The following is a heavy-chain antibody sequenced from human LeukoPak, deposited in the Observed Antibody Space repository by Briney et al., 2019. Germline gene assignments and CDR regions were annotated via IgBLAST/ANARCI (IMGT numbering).Heavy chain of an antibody. CDR1: GGSFSGYY. V-gene: IGHV4-34*01. D-gene: IGHD3-16*02. CDR2: INHSGST. J-gene: IGHJ4*02. CDR3: ARVTGDYVWGSYHYFDY. Sequence: PSETLSLTCADYGGSFSGYYWSWIRQPPGKWLEWIGEINHSGSTNYNPSLKSRVTISVDTSKNQFSLKLSSVTAADTAVYYCARVTGDYVWGSYHYFDYWGQGTLVTVSS.